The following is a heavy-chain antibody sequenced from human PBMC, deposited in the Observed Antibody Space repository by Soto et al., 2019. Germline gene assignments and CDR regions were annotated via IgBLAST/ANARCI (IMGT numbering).Heavy chain of an antibody. CDR3: ARGPLCSYGSFDY. Sequence: SETLSLTCAVYGGSFSGYYWSWIRQPPGKGLEWIGEINHSGSTNYNPSLKSRVTISVDTSKNQFSLKLSSVTAADTAVYYCARGPLCSYGSFDYCRQRTLVTVS. D-gene: IGHD5-18*01. CDR1: GGSFSGYY. J-gene: IGHJ4*02. V-gene: IGHV4-34*01. CDR2: INHSGST.